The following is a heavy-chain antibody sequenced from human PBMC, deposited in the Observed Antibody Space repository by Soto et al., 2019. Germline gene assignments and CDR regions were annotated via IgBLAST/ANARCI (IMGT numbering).Heavy chain of an antibody. V-gene: IGHV4-31*03. CDR1: GGSISSGGYY. J-gene: IGHJ2*01. CDR2: IYYSGST. Sequence: QVQLQESGPGLVEPSQTLSLTCTVSGGSISSGGYYWSWIRQHPGKGLEWIGYIYYSGSTYYNPSPKSRGTISVDTSKNHCSLKLSSATAADTAVYYCARNGRNEFASFDLCGRGTLATVSS. CDR3: ARNGRNEFASFDL. D-gene: IGHD1-1*01.